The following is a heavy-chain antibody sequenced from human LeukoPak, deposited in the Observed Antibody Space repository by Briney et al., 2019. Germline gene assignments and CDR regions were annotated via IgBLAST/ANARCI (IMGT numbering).Heavy chain of an antibody. CDR2: MYYTGSP. V-gene: IGHV4-59*08. Sequence: SETLSLTCTVSGVSVSNYYWSWIRQPPEKGLEWVAFMYYTGSPKYNPSLQSRVTISVDTSKNQLSRRLSSVTAADTAVYSCASQGDHNWFDPWGPGTLVTVSS. CDR3: ASQGDHNWFDP. CDR1: GVSVSNYY. D-gene: IGHD3-16*01. J-gene: IGHJ5*02.